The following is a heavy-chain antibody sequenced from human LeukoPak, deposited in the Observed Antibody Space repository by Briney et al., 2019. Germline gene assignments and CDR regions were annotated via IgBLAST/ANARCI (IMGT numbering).Heavy chain of an antibody. Sequence: SETLSLTCTVSGGSISSGGYYWSWIRQHPGKGLEWIGYIYYSGSTCYNPSLKSRVTISVDTSKNQFSLKLSSVTAADTAVYYCARDRAGGGYQPYYFDYWGQGTLVTVSS. CDR1: GGSISSGGYY. CDR2: IYYSGST. CDR3: ARDRAGGGYQPYYFDY. V-gene: IGHV4-31*03. D-gene: IGHD2-2*01. J-gene: IGHJ4*02.